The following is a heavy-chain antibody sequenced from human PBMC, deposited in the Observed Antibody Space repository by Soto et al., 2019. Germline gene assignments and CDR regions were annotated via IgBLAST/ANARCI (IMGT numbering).Heavy chain of an antibody. J-gene: IGHJ4*02. D-gene: IGHD2-21*02. V-gene: IGHV1-46*01. CDR2: VNPSGGHT. CDR3: ARGGHVVVVTAALDY. CDR1: GDTFSDYY. Sequence: QVQLMQSGAEVKKPGASVKVSCKASGDTFSDYYIHWVRQAPGQGLEWMGTVNPSGGHTTYSEHFLGRVTMTRDPSTSTRHVELTSLTAEDTAVYYYARGGHVVVVTAALDYWGQGTLVTVSS.